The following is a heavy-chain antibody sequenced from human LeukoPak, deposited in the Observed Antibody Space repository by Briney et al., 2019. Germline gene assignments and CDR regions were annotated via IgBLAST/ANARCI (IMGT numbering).Heavy chain of an antibody. Sequence: PGRSLRLSCAASGFTFSSYGMHWVRQAPGKGLEWVAVIWYDGSNKYYADSVKGRFTISRDNSKNTLYLQMNSLRAEDTAVYYCARDHLLTIFGVVPPGYGMDVWGQGTTVTVSS. D-gene: IGHD3-3*01. V-gene: IGHV3-33*01. CDR3: ARDHLLTIFGVVPPGYGMDV. CDR1: GFTFSSYG. CDR2: IWYDGSNK. J-gene: IGHJ6*02.